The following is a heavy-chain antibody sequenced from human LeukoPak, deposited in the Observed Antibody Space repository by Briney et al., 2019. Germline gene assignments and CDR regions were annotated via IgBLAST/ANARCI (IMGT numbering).Heavy chain of an antibody. V-gene: IGHV4-39*01. CDR3: ASIAAPFDY. CDR2: IYYSGST. D-gene: IGHD6-6*01. Sequence: SETLSLTCTVSGGSISSSSYYWGWIRQPPGKGLEWIGSIYYSGSTYYNPSLKSRVTISVDTSKNQFSLKLSSVTAADTAVYYCASIAAPFDYWGQGTLVTDSS. J-gene: IGHJ4*02. CDR1: GGSISSSSYY.